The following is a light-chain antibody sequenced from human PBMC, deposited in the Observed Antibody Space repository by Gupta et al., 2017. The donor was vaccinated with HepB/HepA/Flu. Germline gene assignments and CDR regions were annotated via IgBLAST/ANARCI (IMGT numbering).Light chain of an antibody. CDR2: GAS. V-gene: IGKV1-12*01. CDR3: QPSKSVPRT. Sequence: DIQMTQSPSSVSASVGDRVTLTCRASHEIGRYLAWYQQRPGEAPKLLIYGASSLQSGVPSRFSGNGFGTDFTLTISSLQPEDFAIDYCQPSKSVPRTFGQGTNLDVK. CDR1: HEIGRY. J-gene: IGKJ2*01.